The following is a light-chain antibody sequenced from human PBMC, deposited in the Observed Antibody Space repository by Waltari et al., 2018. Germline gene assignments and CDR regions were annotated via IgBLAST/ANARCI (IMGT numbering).Light chain of an antibody. V-gene: IGKV4-1*01. CDR3: QQYYSTPRT. J-gene: IGKJ1*01. CDR2: WAS. Sequence: DIVMTQSPDSLAVSLGESAPITCKSSQSVLFSSNNKNYLDWYQQKPGQPPKLLIYWASTRQSGVPDRFSGSGSGTDFTLTISSLQAEDVAVYYCQQYYSTPRTFGQGTKVEIK. CDR1: QSVLFSSNNKNY.